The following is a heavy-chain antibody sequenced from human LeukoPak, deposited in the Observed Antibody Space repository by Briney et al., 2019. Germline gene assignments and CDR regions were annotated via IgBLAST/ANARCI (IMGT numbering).Heavy chain of an antibody. D-gene: IGHD5-18*01. J-gene: IGHJ6*02. CDR2: INPNSGGT. V-gene: IGHV1-2*02. Sequence: ASVKVSCKASGYTFTGYYMHWVRQAPGQGLEWMGWINPNSGGTNYAQKFQGRFTMTRDTSISTAYMELSRLRSDDTAVYYCARAEVRGYSYGWLNYYYGMDVWGQGTTVTVSS. CDR3: ARAEVRGYSYGWLNYYYGMDV. CDR1: GYTFTGYY.